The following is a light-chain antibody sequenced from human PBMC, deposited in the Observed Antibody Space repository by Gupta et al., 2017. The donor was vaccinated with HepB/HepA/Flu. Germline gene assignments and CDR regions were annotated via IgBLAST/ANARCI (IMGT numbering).Light chain of an antibody. CDR2: DAS. V-gene: IGKV3-11*01. J-gene: IGKJ5*01. Sequence: IVLTQSPSILSLSPGERATLSCKASQSISSYLPWYQQKPGQAPRLLIYDASNRATGIPARFSGSGSETDFTLTISSLEPEDFAIYYCQQRSYRPVTFGQRTRLDIK. CDR1: QSISSY. CDR3: QQRSYRPVT.